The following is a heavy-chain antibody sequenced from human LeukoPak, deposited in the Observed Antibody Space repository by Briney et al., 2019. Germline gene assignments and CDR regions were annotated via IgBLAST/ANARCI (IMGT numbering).Heavy chain of an antibody. V-gene: IGHV4-59*01. CDR3: ARLTGYDWESSYDY. CDR2: IYYSGSA. Sequence: SETLSLTCTVSGGSISSYYWSWIRQPPGKGLEWIGYIYYSGSANYHPSLKSRVTISVDTSKNQFSLKLSSVTAADTAVYYCARLTGYDWESSYDYWGQGTLVTVSS. D-gene: IGHD5-12*01. CDR1: GGSISSYY. J-gene: IGHJ4*02.